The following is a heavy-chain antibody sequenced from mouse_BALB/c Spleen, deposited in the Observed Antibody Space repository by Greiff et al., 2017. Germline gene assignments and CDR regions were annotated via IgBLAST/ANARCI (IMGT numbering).Heavy chain of an antibody. V-gene: IGHV1S29*02. CDR1: GYTFTDYN. Sequence: EVQLQQSGPELVKPGASVKISCKASGYTFTDYNMHWVKQSHGKSLEWIGYIYPYNGGTGYNQKFKSKATLTVDNSSSTAYMELRSLTSEDSAVYYCASDYRWPMDDWGQGTSVTVSS. CDR2: IYPYNGGT. J-gene: IGHJ4*01. CDR3: ASDYRWPMDD. D-gene: IGHD2-14*01.